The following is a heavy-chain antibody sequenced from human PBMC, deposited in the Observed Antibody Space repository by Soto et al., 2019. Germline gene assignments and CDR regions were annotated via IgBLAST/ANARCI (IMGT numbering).Heavy chain of an antibody. Sequence: EVQLVESGGGLVQPGGSLRLSCAASGFTFSSYWMHWVRQAPGKGLVWVSRINSDGSSTSYADSVKGRFTISRDNAKNTLYLQMNSLRAEDTAVYYCARVDGYCSGGSCYPARPYYYMDVWGKGTTVTVSS. CDR3: ARVDGYCSGGSCYPARPYYYMDV. J-gene: IGHJ6*03. CDR2: INSDGSST. CDR1: GFTFSSYW. D-gene: IGHD2-15*01. V-gene: IGHV3-74*01.